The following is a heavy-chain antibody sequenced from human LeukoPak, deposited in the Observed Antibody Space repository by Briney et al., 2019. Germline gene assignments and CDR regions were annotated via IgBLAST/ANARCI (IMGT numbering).Heavy chain of an antibody. V-gene: IGHV3-23*01. CDR2: ISGSGGST. D-gene: IGHD6-19*01. CDR3: AKGGQSGWYGYFDY. Sequence: GGSLRLSCAASGFTFSSYAMSWVRQAPGKGLEWVSAISGSGGSTYYADSVKGRFTISRDNSKNTLYLQMNSLRAEDTVVYYCAKGGQSGWYGYFDYWGQGTLVTVSS. J-gene: IGHJ4*02. CDR1: GFTFSSYA.